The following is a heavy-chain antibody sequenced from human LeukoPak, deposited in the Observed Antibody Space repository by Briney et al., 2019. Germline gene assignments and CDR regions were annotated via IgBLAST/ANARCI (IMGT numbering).Heavy chain of an antibody. V-gene: IGHV4-59*01. CDR2: IYYSGST. Sequence: PSETLSLTCTVSGGSISSYYWSWIRQPPGKGLEWIGYIYYSGSTNYNPSLKSRVTISVDTSKNQFSLKLSSVTAADTAVYYCARGSRSDGMDVWGQGTTVTVSS. CDR3: ARGSRSDGMDV. J-gene: IGHJ6*02. CDR1: GGSISSYY.